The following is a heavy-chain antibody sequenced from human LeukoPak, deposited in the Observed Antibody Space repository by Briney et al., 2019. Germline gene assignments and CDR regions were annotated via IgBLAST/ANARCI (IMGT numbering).Heavy chain of an antibody. J-gene: IGHJ3*02. V-gene: IGHV4-39*07. CDR2: IFYSGST. D-gene: IGHD3-3*01. CDR1: GGSISTSNYY. CDR3: ARLYAVHITIFGVVSAFDI. Sequence: SETLSLTCTVSGGSISTSNYYWGWIRQPPGKGLEWIGNIFYSGSTYYSPSLKSRVTISLDTSRNQFSLKQSSVTAADTAVYYCARLYAVHITIFGVVSAFDIWGQGTMVTVSS.